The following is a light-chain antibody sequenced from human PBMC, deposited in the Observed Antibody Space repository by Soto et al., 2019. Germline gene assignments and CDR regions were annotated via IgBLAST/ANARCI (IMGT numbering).Light chain of an antibody. J-gene: IGKJ1*01. CDR1: QSLLQSNGYNY. CDR2: FGS. CDR3: MQSQQSPGT. V-gene: IGKV2-28*01. Sequence: DIVMTQSPLSLPVTPGEPASISCSSSQSLLQSNGYNYLDWYLQKPGQSPQLLIYFGSYRASGVPDRLGGSGSGTDFTQKIRRVEAEDVGVYYCMQSQQSPGTFGYGNKVEI.